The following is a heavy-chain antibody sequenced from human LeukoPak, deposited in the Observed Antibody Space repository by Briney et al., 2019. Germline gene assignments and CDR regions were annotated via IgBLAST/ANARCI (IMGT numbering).Heavy chain of an antibody. D-gene: IGHD3-16*02. V-gene: IGHV4-39*01. CDR3: AKLWVMITFGGVIDIEAPGSSGDY. J-gene: IGHJ4*02. Sequence: SETLSLTCTVSGGSVSSSGFYWGWIRQPPGKGLEWIGSFSYSGSTYYNPSLKSRVTISVGTSNNQFSLKLSSVTAADTAVYYCAKLWVMITFGGVIDIEAPGSSGDYWGQGTLVTVSS. CDR1: GGSVSSSGFY. CDR2: FSYSGST.